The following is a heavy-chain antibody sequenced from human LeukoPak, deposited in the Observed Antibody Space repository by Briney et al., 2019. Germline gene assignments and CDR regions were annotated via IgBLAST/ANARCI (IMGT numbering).Heavy chain of an antibody. D-gene: IGHD7-27*01. CDR3: ASNTGTVFDY. CDR1: GDFITAYY. J-gene: IGHJ4*02. Sequence: PSETLSLTCTVSGDFITAYYWSWIRQPPGKRLEWIGYVYYTGSTEYNPSLRSRVTISLDLSKHQFSLNLTSVTAADTAVYHCASNTGTVFDYWGQGALVTVSS. V-gene: IGHV4-59*01. CDR2: VYYTGST.